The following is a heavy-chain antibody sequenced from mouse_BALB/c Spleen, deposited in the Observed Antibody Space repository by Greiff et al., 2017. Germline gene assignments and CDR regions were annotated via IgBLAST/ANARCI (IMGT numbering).Heavy chain of an antibody. V-gene: IGHV5-9-3*01. D-gene: IGHD2-14*01. CDR3: ASLYYRYEWFAY. J-gene: IGHJ3*01. CDR1: GFTFSSYA. Sequence: EVQLVESGGGLVKPGGSLKLSCAASGFTFSSYAMSWVRQTPEKRLEWVATISSGGSYTYYPDSVKGRFTISRDNAKNTLYLQMSSLRSADTAMYYCASLYYRYEWFAYWGQGTLVTVSA. CDR2: ISSGGSYT.